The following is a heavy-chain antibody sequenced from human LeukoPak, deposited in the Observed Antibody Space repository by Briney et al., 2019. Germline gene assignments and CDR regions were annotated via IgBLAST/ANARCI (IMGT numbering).Heavy chain of an antibody. J-gene: IGHJ6*04. CDR2: ISSSGSTI. V-gene: IGHV3-48*03. D-gene: IGHD3-10*02. Sequence: PWGSLRLSGAASGFTFSNEMNWVRQALGKGLEWVSYISSSGSTIYYADSVKGRFTISRDNAKNSLYLQMNSLRAEDTAVYYCAELGITMIGGVWGKGTTVTISS. CDR3: AELGITMIGGV. CDR1: GFTFSNE.